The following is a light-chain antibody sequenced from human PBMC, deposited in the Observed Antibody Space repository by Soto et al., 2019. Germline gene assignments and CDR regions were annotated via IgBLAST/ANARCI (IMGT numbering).Light chain of an antibody. CDR3: QHYNSYSEA. CDR2: GAS. J-gene: IGKJ1*01. V-gene: IGKV3D-15*01. Sequence: EIGMTKSPATLSVSPGERATLSCRASQSVSSNLAWYQHKPGQAPRLLIYGASSRATGIPDRFSGSGSGTESSLTISSLQPDDFATYYSQHYNSYSEAFGQRTNV. CDR1: QSVSSN.